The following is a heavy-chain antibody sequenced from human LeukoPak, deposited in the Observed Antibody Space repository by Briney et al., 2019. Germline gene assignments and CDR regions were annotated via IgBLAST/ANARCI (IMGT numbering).Heavy chain of an antibody. V-gene: IGHV4-39*01. CDR3: ARAGAIRHYYYMDV. J-gene: IGHJ6*03. CDR1: SGSISRYY. D-gene: IGHD1-26*01. CDR2: IYYSGST. Sequence: SETLSLTCTVSSGSISRYYWSWIRQPPGKGLEWIGSIYYSGSTYHNPSLKSRVTISVDTSKNQFSLKLSSVTAADTAVYYCARAGAIRHYYYMDVWGKGTAVTVSS.